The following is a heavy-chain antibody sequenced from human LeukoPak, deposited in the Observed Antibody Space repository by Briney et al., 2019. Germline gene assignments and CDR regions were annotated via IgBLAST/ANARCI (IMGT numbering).Heavy chain of an antibody. CDR2: ISAYNGNT. D-gene: IGHD3-10*01. J-gene: IGHJ3*02. CDR1: GYTFTSYG. V-gene: IGHV1-18*01. Sequence: ASVKVSCKASGYTFTSYGISWVRQAPGQGLEWMGWISAYNGNTNYAQKLQGRATMTTDTSTSTAYMELRSLRSDDTAVYYCARDWVWFGDIKIRDAFDIWGQGTMVTVSS. CDR3: ARDWVWFGDIKIRDAFDI.